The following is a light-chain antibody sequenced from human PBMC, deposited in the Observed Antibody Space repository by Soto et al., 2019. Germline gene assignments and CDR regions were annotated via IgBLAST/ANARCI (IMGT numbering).Light chain of an antibody. Sequence: QSALTQPRSVSGSPGQSVTISCTGTSSDVGGYNYVSWFQHHPGKAPKLMVYDVSMRSSGVPDRFSGSKSGNTASLTISGLQAEDEADYYCCSYAGSYVFGTGTKVTVL. J-gene: IGLJ1*01. CDR2: DVS. V-gene: IGLV2-11*01. CDR1: SSDVGGYNY. CDR3: CSYAGSYV.